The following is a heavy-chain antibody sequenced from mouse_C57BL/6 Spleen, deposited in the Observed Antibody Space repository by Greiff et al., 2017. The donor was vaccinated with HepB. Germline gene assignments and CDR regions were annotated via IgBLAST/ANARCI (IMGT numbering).Heavy chain of an antibody. D-gene: IGHD4-1*01. J-gene: IGHJ3*01. V-gene: IGHV1-80*01. CDR2: IYPGDGDT. Sequence: VKLMESGAELVKPGASVKISCKASGYAFSSYWMNWVKQRPGKGLEWIGQIYPGDGDTNYNGKFKGKATLTADKSSSTAYMQLSSLTSEDSAVYFCARSDWDEAWFAYWGQGTLVTVSA. CDR1: GYAFSSYW. CDR3: ARSDWDEAWFAY.